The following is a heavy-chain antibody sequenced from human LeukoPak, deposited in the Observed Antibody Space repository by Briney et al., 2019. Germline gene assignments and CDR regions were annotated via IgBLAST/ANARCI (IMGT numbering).Heavy chain of an antibody. CDR3: ARQVAVAAWEY. Sequence: GESLKISCKGSGYSFISYWIGWVRQMPRKGLEWMGIIYPGDSETRYSPSFQGQVTISADKSISTAYLQWSSLKASDTAMYYCARQVAVAAWEYWGQGTLVTVSS. J-gene: IGHJ4*02. V-gene: IGHV5-51*01. CDR2: IYPGDSET. CDR1: GYSFISYW. D-gene: IGHD6-19*01.